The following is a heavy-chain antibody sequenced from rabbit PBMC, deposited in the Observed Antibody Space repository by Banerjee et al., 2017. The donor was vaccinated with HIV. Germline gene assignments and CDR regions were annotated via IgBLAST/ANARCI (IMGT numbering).Heavy chain of an antibody. CDR1: GFSFSSSYY. CDR3: ARDGAGYAGYGYARL. V-gene: IGHV1S43*01. Sequence: QSLEESGGDLVKPGASLTLTCTASGFSFSSSYYMCWVRQAPGKGLEWIGYISTGDGSTWYASWVNGRFTISRSTSLNTVDLKMTSLTVADTATYFCARDGAGYAGYGYARLWGPGTLVTVS. J-gene: IGHJ4*01. CDR2: ISTGDGST. D-gene: IGHD6-1*01.